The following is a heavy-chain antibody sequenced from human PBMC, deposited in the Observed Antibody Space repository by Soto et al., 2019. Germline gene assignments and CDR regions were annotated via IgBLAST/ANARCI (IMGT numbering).Heavy chain of an antibody. CDR2: VRSKADGGTT. V-gene: IGHV3-15*01. CDR1: GFTFANAW. J-gene: IGHJ5*02. D-gene: IGHD1-7*01. CDR3: RGDWDYPVP. Sequence: EVQLVESGGGLVKPGGSLRLSCAASGFTFANAWMSWVRQAPGKGLEWVGRVRSKADGGTTDYAAPVKGRFTIARDDSENTLYLQINSRKIDHTAVYYCRGDWDYPVPWGQGSLVTVSS.